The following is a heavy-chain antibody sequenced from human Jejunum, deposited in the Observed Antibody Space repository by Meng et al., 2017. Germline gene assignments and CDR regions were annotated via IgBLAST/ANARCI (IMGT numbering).Heavy chain of an antibody. CDR1: GGSISSYNW. D-gene: IGHD6-19*01. J-gene: IGHJ6*02. CDR2: IYHSGST. V-gene: IGHV4-4*02. Sequence: SETLSLTCAVSGGSISSYNWWSWVRQSPGKGLEWIGEIYHSGSTNYNPSLKSRVTISVDKSKNQFSLKLSSVTAADTAVYFCARHTGYSSEDYYYYGLDVWGQGTTVTVSS. CDR3: ARHTGYSSEDYYYYGLDV.